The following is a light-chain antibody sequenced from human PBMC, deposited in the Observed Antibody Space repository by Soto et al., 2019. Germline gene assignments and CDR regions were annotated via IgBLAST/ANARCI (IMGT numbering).Light chain of an antibody. V-gene: IGKV3-15*01. J-gene: IGKJ1*01. CDR2: GAT. CDR3: QQYNNWPRT. Sequence: EIVLTQSPGTLSLSPGERATLSCRASQSVSSSYLAWYQQKPGQAPRLLIHGATTRATGIPARFSGSGSGTELTLTISSLQSEDFAVYNCQQYNNWPRTFGQGTKV. CDR1: QSVSSSY.